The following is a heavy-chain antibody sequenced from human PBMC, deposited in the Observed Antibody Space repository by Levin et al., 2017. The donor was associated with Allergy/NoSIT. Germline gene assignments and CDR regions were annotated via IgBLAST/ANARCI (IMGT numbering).Heavy chain of an antibody. J-gene: IGHJ4*02. D-gene: IGHD1-14*01. CDR3: AKEGPGRDFDY. V-gene: IGHV3-30*18. CDR2: ISYDGSDK. CDR1: GFTFSSYA. Sequence: GGSPRLSCAASGFTFSSYAMHWVRQAPGKGLEWVAFISYDGSDKYYADSVKGRFTISRDDSKNTLYLQVNSLRAEDTAAYYCAKEGPGRDFDYWGQGTLVAVSS.